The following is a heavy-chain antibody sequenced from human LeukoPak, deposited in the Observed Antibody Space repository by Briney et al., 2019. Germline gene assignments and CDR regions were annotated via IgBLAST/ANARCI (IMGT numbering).Heavy chain of an antibody. V-gene: IGHV3-33*01. CDR1: GITFRSYG. CDR2: IWYDGSKQ. Sequence: PGGSLRLSCAASGITFRSYGMHWVRKAPGKGLEWVTLIWYDGSKQYYGGYVKGRFTISRDNSKNMLYLEMHSMRAEDTAIYYCASGTIPFTFGEIWSLDYWGQGTLVTVSS. J-gene: IGHJ4*02. CDR3: ASGTIPFTFGEIWSLDY. D-gene: IGHD3-16*01.